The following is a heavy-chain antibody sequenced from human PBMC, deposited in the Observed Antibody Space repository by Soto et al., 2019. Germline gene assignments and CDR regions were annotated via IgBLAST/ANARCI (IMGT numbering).Heavy chain of an antibody. CDR3: VRDGLDYYDTERLYFDN. CDR2: ISSSAVYI. J-gene: IGHJ4*02. D-gene: IGHD3-22*01. Sequence: EVQLVESGGGPVRPGGSLKLSCAACGFHFITYSLSWIRQAPGKGLEWVASISSSAVYIDYADSVKGRFTISRDNANNSLYLQMNSLRAEDTATYYCVRDGLDYYDTERLYFDNWGQGTLVTVSS. V-gene: IGHV3-21*01. CDR1: GFHFITYS.